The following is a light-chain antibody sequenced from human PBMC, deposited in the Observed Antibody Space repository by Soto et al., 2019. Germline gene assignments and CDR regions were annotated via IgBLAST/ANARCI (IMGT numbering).Light chain of an antibody. CDR3: QQRDNWPWT. CDR2: DVS. V-gene: IGKV3-11*01. Sequence: EIVLTQSPATLSLSPGERATLSCRASQSVRSNLAWYQHKPGQAPRLLIYDVSNRATGIPGRFSGSGFGTDFTLTISNVEPEDFAVYYCQQRDNWPWTFGQGVKVELK. J-gene: IGKJ1*01. CDR1: QSVRSN.